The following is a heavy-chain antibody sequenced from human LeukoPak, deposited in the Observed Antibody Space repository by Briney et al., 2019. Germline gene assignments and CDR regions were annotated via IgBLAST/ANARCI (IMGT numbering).Heavy chain of an antibody. CDR2: ISYAGSP. J-gene: IGHJ6*03. V-gene: IGHV4-39*07. Sequence: SETLSLTCTVSGVSISSSGSYWAWIRQPPGKGLDWIGTISYAGSPNYNPSLNSRVTMSSDTSTSTAYMELRSLRSDDTAVYYCARAAAGTYYYYYMDVWGKGTTVTVSS. CDR1: GVSISSSGSY. CDR3: ARAAAGTYYYYYMDV. D-gene: IGHD6-13*01.